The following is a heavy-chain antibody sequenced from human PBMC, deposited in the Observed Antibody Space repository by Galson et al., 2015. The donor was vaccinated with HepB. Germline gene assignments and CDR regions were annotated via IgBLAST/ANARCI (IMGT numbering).Heavy chain of an antibody. V-gene: IGHV3-30*18. CDR1: GFTFSSYG. Sequence: SLRLSCAASGFTFSSYGMHWVRQAPGKGLEWVAVISYDGSNKYYADSVKGRFTNSRDNSKNTLYLQMNSLRAEDTAVYYCAKDIHFDYWGQGTLVTVSS. CDR2: ISYDGSNK. J-gene: IGHJ4*02. CDR3: AKDIHFDY.